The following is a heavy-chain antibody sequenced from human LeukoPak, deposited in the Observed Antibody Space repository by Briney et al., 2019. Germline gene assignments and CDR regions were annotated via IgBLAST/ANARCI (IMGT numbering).Heavy chain of an antibody. CDR1: GFTVSSNF. Sequence: GGSPRLSCAASGFTVSSNFMSWVRQAPGKGLECVSVIYSRGGTYYADSVQGRFTISRDASKNTLFLQMNSLRADDTAVYYCARKTDSSGSGDYWGQGTLVTVSS. CDR3: ARKTDSSGSGDY. V-gene: IGHV3-53*01. J-gene: IGHJ4*02. D-gene: IGHD3-22*01. CDR2: IYSRGGT.